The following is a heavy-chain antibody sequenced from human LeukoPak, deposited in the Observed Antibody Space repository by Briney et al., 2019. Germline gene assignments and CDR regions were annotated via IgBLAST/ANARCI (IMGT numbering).Heavy chain of an antibody. Sequence: PSETLSLTCTVSGGSISSGDYYWSWIRQPPGKGLAWIGYIYYSGSTYYNPSLKSRVTISVDTSKNQFSLKLSSVTAADTAVYYCARDPGIAAAGLDYWGQGTLVTVSS. CDR1: GGSISSGDYY. CDR2: IYYSGST. J-gene: IGHJ4*02. D-gene: IGHD6-13*01. CDR3: ARDPGIAAAGLDY. V-gene: IGHV4-30-4*08.